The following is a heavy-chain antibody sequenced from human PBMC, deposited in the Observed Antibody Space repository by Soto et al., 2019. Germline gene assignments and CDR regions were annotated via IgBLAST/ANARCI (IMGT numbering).Heavy chain of an antibody. CDR1: VFTFSSYG. J-gene: IGHJ6*02. CDR2: IWYDGSNK. D-gene: IGHD1-20*01. CDR3: AREGIYNWNDEALSGMDV. V-gene: IGHV3-33*01. Sequence: PWGSLVLSCAASVFTFSSYGMHWVRQAPGKGLDWVAVIWYDGSNKYYADSVKGRFTISIDNSKNTLYLQMNSLRAEDTAVYYCAREGIYNWNDEALSGMDVWGQGTKVTVS.